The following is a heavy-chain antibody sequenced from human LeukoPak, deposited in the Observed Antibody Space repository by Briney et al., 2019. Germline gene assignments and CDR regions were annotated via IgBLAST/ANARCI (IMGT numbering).Heavy chain of an antibody. J-gene: IGHJ4*02. V-gene: IGHV3-23*01. CDR1: GFTFSSYA. CDR3: ARAGSAYYFDY. CDR2: INGSGGDK. D-gene: IGHD3-10*01. Sequence: GGSLRLSCAASGFTFSSYALSWVRQAPGKGLDWVSGINGSGGDKYHADSVKGRFTISRDNAKNSLYLQMNSLRAEDTAVYYCARAGSAYYFDYWGQGTLVTVSS.